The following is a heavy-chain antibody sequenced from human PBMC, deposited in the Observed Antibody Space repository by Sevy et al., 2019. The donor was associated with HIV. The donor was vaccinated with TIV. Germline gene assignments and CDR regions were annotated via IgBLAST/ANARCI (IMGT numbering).Heavy chain of an antibody. J-gene: IGHJ6*03. CDR3: AKGGYYYYYYMDV. Sequence: GESLKISCAASGFTFSSYAMSWVRQAPGKGLEWVSAISGSGGSTYYADSVKGRFTISRDNSKNTLYLQMNSLRAEDTAVYYCAKGGYYYYYYMDVWGKRTTVTVSS. CDR2: ISGSGGST. V-gene: IGHV3-23*01. CDR1: GFTFSSYA.